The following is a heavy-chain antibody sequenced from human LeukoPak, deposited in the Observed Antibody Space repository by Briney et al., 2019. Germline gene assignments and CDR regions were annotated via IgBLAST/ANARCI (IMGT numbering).Heavy chain of an antibody. V-gene: IGHV3-15*01. CDR2: IKCNADGGTP. CDR3: TTFYHEYSPY. Sequence: GGSLRLSCAASGFIFMNGWMMWVRQAPGKGWEGVGCIKCNADGGTPDYAAPARGRFTISRDDSKNTLYLQMNSLKTEDTAVYYCTTFYHEYSPYWGRGTLVTVSS. J-gene: IGHJ4*02. CDR1: GFIFMNGW. D-gene: IGHD2/OR15-2a*01.